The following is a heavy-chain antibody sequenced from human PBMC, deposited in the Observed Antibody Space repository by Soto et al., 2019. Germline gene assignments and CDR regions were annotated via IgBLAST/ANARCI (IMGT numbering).Heavy chain of an antibody. CDR1: GGSFSGYY. D-gene: IGHD6-19*01. V-gene: IGHV4-34*01. J-gene: IGHJ4*02. CDR3: AAESSYSSXPIDY. CDR2: INHSGST. Sequence: PSDTLSLTCAVYGGSFSGYYWSWIRQPPGKGLEWIGEINHSGSTNYNPSLKSRVTISVDTSKNKFSLKLSSVTAADTAVYYCAAESSYSSXPIDYWGQGTLXTXS.